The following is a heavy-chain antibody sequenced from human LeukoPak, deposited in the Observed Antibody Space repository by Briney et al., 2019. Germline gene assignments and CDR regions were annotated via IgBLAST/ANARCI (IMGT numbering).Heavy chain of an antibody. V-gene: IGHV3-7*03. J-gene: IGHJ4*02. D-gene: IGHD3-3*01. CDR3: AREPTIFGVVIPPDY. CDR1: GFTSSNYW. Sequence: GGSLRLSCAASGFTSSNYWMSWVRQAPGKGLEWVANIKQDGSEKYYVDSVKGRFTISRDNAKNLLYLQMNSLRVEDTAVYYCAREPTIFGVVIPPDYWGQGTLVTVSS. CDR2: IKQDGSEK.